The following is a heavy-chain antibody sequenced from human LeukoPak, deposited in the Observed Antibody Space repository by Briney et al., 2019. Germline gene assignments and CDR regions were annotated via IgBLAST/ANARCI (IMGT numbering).Heavy chain of an antibody. V-gene: IGHV3-9*03. J-gene: IGHJ3*02. CDR1: GFTFSTYN. CDR3: AKDFRQDPLDAFDI. CDR2: ISWNSGSI. Sequence: GGSLRLSCAASGFTFSTYNMNWVRQAPGKGLEWVSGISWNSGSIGYADSVKGRFTISRDNAKNSLYLQMNSLRAEDMALYYCAKDFRQDPLDAFDIWGQGTMVTVSS.